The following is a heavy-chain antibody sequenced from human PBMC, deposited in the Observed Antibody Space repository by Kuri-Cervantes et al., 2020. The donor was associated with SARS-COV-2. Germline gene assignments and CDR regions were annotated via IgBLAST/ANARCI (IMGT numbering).Heavy chain of an antibody. CDR2: MNPNSGNT. J-gene: IGHJ6*03. Sequence: ASVKVSCKASGYTFTSYGINWVRQATGQGLEWMGWMNPNSGNTGYAQKFQGRVTITRNTSISTAYMELSSLRSEDTAVYYCARGPLLHIVVVPAAISNPGGMDVWGKGTTVTVSS. CDR3: ARGPLLHIVVVPAAISNPGGMDV. D-gene: IGHD2-2*02. CDR1: GYTFTSYG. V-gene: IGHV1-8*03.